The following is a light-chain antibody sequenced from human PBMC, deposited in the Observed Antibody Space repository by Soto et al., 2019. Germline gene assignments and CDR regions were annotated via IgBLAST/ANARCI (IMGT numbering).Light chain of an antibody. J-gene: IGLJ1*01. CDR1: SSDVGGYNY. CDR2: DVS. V-gene: IGLV2-11*01. Sequence: ALTQPRSVSGSRGQSVTISCTGTSSDVGGYNYVSWYQQHAGNAPKLMIYDVSKRPSGVPDRFSGSKSGNTASLTISGLQAEDEADYYCCSYAGSYTDVFGTGTKVTVL. CDR3: CSYAGSYTDV.